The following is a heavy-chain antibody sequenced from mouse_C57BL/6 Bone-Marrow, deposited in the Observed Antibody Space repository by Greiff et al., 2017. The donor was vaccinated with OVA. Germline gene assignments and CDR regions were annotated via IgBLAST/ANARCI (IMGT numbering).Heavy chain of an antibody. D-gene: IGHD2-4*01. CDR2: IDPETGGT. CDR1: GYTFTDYE. V-gene: IGHV1-15*01. Sequence: VQLQQSGAELVRPGASVTLSCKASGYTFTDYEMHWVKQTPVHGLEWIGAIDPETGGTAYNQKFKGKAILTADKSSSTAYIELRSLTSEESAGYYCTRWGDYDGGFDYWGQGTTLTVSS. CDR3: TRWGDYDGGFDY. J-gene: IGHJ2*01.